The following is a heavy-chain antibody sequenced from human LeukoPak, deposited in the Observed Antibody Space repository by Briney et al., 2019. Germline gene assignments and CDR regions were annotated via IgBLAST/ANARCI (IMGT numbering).Heavy chain of an antibody. J-gene: IGHJ4*02. CDR3: VSGFRGDYEDFDQ. CDR2: FHNTGNT. V-gene: IGHV4-4*07. CDR1: GGSISTYS. D-gene: IGHD4-17*01. Sequence: KPSETLSLTCTVAGGSISTYSMAWIRQPAGKGLEWIGRFHNTGNTAYNPSLKSRATMSIDTSKNQFSLNLTSVTAADTAVYFCVSGFRGDYEDFDQWGQGTRVTVSS.